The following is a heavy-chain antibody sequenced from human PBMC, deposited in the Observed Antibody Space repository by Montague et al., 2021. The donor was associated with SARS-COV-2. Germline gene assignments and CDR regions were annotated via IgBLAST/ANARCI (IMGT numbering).Heavy chain of an antibody. CDR3: AGGYGSGSYSS. D-gene: IGHD3-10*01. CDR1: GASISSSHW. CDR2: IYHTGST. V-gene: IGHV4-4*02. Sequence: SETLSLTCAVSGASISSSHWWSWIRQPLGKGLEWMGEIYHTGSTNYNPSLKSRVTMSVDTSRKQFSLKLTSVTAADTAVYYCAGGYGSGSYSSWGQGTLVTVSS. J-gene: IGHJ4*02.